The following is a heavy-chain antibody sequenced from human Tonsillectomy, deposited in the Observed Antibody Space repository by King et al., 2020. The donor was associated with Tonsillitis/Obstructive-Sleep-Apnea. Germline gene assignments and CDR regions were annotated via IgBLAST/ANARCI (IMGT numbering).Heavy chain of an antibody. Sequence: VQLVESGGGVVQPGRSLRLSCAASGFTFSSYGMHWVRQAPGKGLEGVAVIWYDGSNKYYADSVKGRFTISRDNSKNTLYLQMNSLRAEDTAVYYCARDFHYDFWSGYYGAHYYYYMDVWGKGTTVTVSS. V-gene: IGHV3-33*01. CDR1: GFTFSSYG. CDR3: ARDFHYDFWSGYYGAHYYYYMDV. CDR2: IWYDGSNK. D-gene: IGHD3-3*01. J-gene: IGHJ6*03.